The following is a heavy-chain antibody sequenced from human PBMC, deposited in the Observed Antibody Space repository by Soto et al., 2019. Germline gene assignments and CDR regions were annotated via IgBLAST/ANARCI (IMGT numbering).Heavy chain of an antibody. Sequence: LSLTCTVSGASTNSGDYYWSWIRQPPGKGLEWIGYIYYSGSTYYNPSLKSRVTISVDTSKNQFSLKLSAVTAADTAVYYCAGFSEVAATEINWFDPWGQGTLVTVSS. CDR2: IYYSGST. V-gene: IGHV4-30-4*01. D-gene: IGHD2-15*01. CDR3: AGFSEVAATEINWFDP. CDR1: GASTNSGDYY. J-gene: IGHJ5*02.